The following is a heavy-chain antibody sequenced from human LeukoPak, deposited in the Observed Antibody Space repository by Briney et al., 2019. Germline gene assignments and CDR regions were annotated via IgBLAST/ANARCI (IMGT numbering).Heavy chain of an antibody. CDR3: ARRVVNNRNWYFNL. D-gene: IGHD4-23*01. CDR2: IYPGDSNT. J-gene: IGHJ2*01. V-gene: IGHV5-51*01. CDR1: GYRFTNYW. Sequence: GESLKISCKGSGYRFTNYWIGWVRQMPGKGLEWMGIIYPGDSNTRYSPSFQGQVTISADRSINTAYVQWSSLKASDTAMYYCARRVVNNRNWYFNLWGRGTLVTVSS.